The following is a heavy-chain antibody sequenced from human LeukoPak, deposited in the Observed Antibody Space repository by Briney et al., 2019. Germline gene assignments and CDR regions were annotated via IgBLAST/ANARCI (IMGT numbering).Heavy chain of an antibody. CDR1: AYDFTGYH. CDR3: AKDRDGADRIIL. J-gene: IGHJ4*02. Sequence: GASVKVSCKVVAYDFTGYHIHWVRLAPGQGPEWMGRLNPNTGHAVYAFKFQGRVTITRDTSSSTAYMEVTRLTSDDTALYYCAKDRDGADRIILWGQGTLVTAPS. V-gene: IGHV1-2*06. CDR2: LNPNTGHA. D-gene: IGHD5-24*01.